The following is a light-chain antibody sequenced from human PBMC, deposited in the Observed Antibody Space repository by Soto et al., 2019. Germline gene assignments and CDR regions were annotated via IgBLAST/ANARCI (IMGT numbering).Light chain of an antibody. Sequence: DVVMTQSPLSLPVTLGQPASISCRSSQSLAYSDGNTYLNWFQQSPGKSPSRLIYKVSNPNSGVPHTFTGSGTGTDLTPKIRRVEAEDVEVYYCMQGTHWPPYTLGQETKLEIK. V-gene: IGKV2-30*01. CDR3: MQGTHWPPYT. J-gene: IGKJ2*01. CDR2: KVS. CDR1: QSLAYSDGNTY.